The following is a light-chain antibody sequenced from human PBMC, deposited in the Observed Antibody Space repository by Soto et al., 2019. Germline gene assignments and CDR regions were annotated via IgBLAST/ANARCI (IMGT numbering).Light chain of an antibody. CDR3: QQGHNWPLT. V-gene: IGKV3-15*01. Sequence: EIVMTQSPATLSVSPGERATLSCRPSQSISSELAWYQQKPGQPPRLLIYGASTRATGVPARFTGSGSGSDFTLTISGLQSEDFAVYYCQQGHNWPLTFGQGTRLEI. CDR2: GAS. J-gene: IGKJ2*01. CDR1: QSISSE.